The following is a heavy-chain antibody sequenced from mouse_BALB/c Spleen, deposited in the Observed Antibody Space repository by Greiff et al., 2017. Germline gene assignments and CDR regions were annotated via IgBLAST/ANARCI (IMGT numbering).Heavy chain of an antibody. Sequence: QVQLQQSGAELMKPGASVKISCKATGYTFSSYWIEWVKQRPGHGLEWIGEILPGSGSTNYNEKFKGKATFTADTSSNTAYMQLSSLTSEDSAVYYCARRTTVSPWFAYWGQGTLVTVSA. CDR1: GYTFSSYW. V-gene: IGHV1-9*01. J-gene: IGHJ3*01. D-gene: IGHD1-1*01. CDR3: ARRTTVSPWFAY. CDR2: ILPGSGST.